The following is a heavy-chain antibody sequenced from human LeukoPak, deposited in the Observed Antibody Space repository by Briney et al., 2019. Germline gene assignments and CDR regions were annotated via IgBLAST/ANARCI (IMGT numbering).Heavy chain of an antibody. V-gene: IGHV4-34*01. D-gene: IGHD3-3*01. Sequence: PSETLSLTCAVYGGSFSGYYWCWIRQPPGKGLEWIGEINHSGSSNYNPSLNSRVTRAVDTSKNQFYQKLRSVTAADTAVYYCARERGYDFWSGYYKFDPWGQGTLVTVSS. CDR3: ARERGYDFWSGYYKFDP. J-gene: IGHJ5*02. CDR1: GGSFSGYY. CDR2: INHSGSS.